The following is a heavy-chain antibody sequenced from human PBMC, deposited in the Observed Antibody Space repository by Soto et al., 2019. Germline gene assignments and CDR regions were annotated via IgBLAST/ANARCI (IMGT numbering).Heavy chain of an antibody. CDR3: ARVSPYFDY. CDR2: IRQDGSEK. Sequence: GGSLRLSCAASGFTFSSYSMTWVRQAPGKGLEWVANIRQDGSEKYYVDSVKGRFTISRDNAKNSLYLQMNSLRAEDTAVYYCARVSPYFDYWGQGTLVTVSS. V-gene: IGHV3-7*05. CDR1: GFTFSSYS. J-gene: IGHJ4*02.